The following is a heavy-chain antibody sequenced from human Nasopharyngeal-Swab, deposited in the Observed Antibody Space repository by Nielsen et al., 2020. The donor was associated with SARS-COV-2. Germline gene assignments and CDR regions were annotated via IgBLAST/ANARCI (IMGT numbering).Heavy chain of an antibody. Sequence: GESLKISCAASGFVFSGSAMHWVRQASGQGLEWIGRIGDKDHNYATVYAASLKGRFTISRDDSVNTAYLQMDSLNTEDTALYYCTTDYYFDYWCQGTLVTVSS. CDR3: TTDYYFDY. CDR2: IGDKDHNYAT. J-gene: IGHJ4*02. V-gene: IGHV3-73*01. CDR1: GFVFSGSA.